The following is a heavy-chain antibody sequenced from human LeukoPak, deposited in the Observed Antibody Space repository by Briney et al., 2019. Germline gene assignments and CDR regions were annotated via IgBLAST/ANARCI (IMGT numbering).Heavy chain of an antibody. D-gene: IGHD6-13*01. CDR1: GFTFSSYE. V-gene: IGHV3-74*01. Sequence: GGSLRLSCAASGFTFSSYEMNWVRQAPGKGLVWVSRINTDGSSTYYADSVKGRFTISRDNAKNTLYLQINSLRAEDTAVYYCATSNEAAGYYWGQGTLVTVSS. CDR3: ATSNEAAGYY. J-gene: IGHJ4*02. CDR2: INTDGSST.